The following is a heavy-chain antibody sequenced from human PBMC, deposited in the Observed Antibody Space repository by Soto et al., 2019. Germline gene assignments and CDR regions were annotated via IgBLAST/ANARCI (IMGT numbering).Heavy chain of an antibody. CDR2: ISYDGSNK. CDR3: ARGVMVRGVILSYYGMDV. Sequence: GSLRLSCAASGFTFSSYAMHWVRQAPGKGLEWVAVISYDGSNKYYADSVKGRFTISRDNSKNTLYLQMNSLRAEDTAVYYCARGVMVRGVILSYYGMDVWGQGTTVTVSS. V-gene: IGHV3-30-3*01. D-gene: IGHD3-10*01. J-gene: IGHJ6*02. CDR1: GFTFSSYA.